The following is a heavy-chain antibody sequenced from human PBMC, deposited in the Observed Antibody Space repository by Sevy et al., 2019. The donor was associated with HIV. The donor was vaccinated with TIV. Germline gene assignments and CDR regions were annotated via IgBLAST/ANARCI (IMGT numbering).Heavy chain of an antibody. CDR1: GYTFTIYG. J-gene: IGHJ4*02. Sequence: ASVKVSCKASGYTFTIYGISWVRQAPGQGLEWMGWISAYNGDTNDTQKLQGRVTMTTDTSTSTAYMELRSLRSDDTAIYYCARKYSGNYYSFDSWGQGTLVTVSS. CDR3: ARKYSGNYYSFDS. V-gene: IGHV1-18*01. CDR2: ISAYNGDT. D-gene: IGHD1-26*01.